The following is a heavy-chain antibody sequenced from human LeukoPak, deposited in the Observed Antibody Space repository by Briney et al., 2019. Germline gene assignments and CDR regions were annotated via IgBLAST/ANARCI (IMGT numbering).Heavy chain of an antibody. D-gene: IGHD3-16*02. CDR2: IYYGGRT. J-gene: IGHJ4*02. CDR3: ARHSLKLVDADFDY. CDR1: GGSTSSYH. V-gene: IGHV4-59*08. Sequence: SETLSLTCSVSGGSTSSYHWSRIRQPPGKGLEWIGYIYYGGRTNYNPSLKSRVTISVDTSKNQFSLTVSSVTAADTAIYYCARHSLKLVDADFDYWGQGTLVTVSS.